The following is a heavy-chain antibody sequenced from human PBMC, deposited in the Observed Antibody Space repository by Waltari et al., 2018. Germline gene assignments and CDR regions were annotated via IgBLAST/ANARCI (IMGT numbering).Heavy chain of an antibody. D-gene: IGHD3-3*01. CDR3: ARGDYDFWSGYPESDFSYYYYMDV. CDR2: IIPIFGTA. J-gene: IGHJ6*03. Sequence: QVQLVQSGAEVKKPGSSVTVSCKASGGTFSSYAISWVRQAPGQGLEWMGGIIPIFGTANYAQKFQGRVTITADESTSTAYMELSSLRSEDTAVYYCARGDYDFWSGYPESDFSYYYYMDVWGKGTTVTVSS. CDR1: GGTFSSYA. V-gene: IGHV1-69*12.